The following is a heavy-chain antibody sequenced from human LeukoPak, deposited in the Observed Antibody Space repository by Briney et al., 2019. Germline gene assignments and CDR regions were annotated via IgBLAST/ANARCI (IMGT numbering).Heavy chain of an antibody. CDR3: ARVEGGSFGY. D-gene: IGHD2-15*01. V-gene: IGHV4-31*03. CDR1: GGSVSSGGYY. Sequence: SETLSLTCTVSGGSVSSGGYYWSWIRQHPGKGLEWIGYIYYSGSTYYNPSLKSRVTISVDTSKNQFSLKLSSVTAADTAVYYCARVEGGSFGYWGQGTLVTVSS. CDR2: IYYSGST. J-gene: IGHJ4*02.